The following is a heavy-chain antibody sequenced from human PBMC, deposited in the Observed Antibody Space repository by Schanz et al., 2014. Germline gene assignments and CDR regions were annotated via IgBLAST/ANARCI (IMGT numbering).Heavy chain of an antibody. V-gene: IGHV3-11*06. Sequence: VQLVESGGGLVKPGGSLRLSCAASGFTFSDYYMSWIRQAPGKGLEWVSYVSSSSSYTHYADSVKGRFTISRDNAKNSLYLQMNSLRAEDTGLYFCARGGSGSHYRLDYWGQGTLVNVSS. CDR1: GFTFSDYY. J-gene: IGHJ4*02. CDR2: VSSSSSYT. CDR3: ARGGSGSHYRLDY. D-gene: IGHD1-26*01.